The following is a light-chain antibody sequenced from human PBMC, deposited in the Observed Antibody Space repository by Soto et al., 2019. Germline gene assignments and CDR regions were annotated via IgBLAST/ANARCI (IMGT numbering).Light chain of an antibody. CDR1: QSVLYSSNNKNY. V-gene: IGKV4-1*01. CDR3: QQYYSTPTLT. J-gene: IGKJ1*01. Sequence: DIVMTQSPDSLAVSXGERATINCKSSQSVLYSSNNKNYXAWYQQKPGQPPKLLIYWASTRESGVPXXXXXXXXXXXXXXXISSLQAEDVAVYYCQQYYSTPTLTFGQGTKVEIK. CDR2: WAS.